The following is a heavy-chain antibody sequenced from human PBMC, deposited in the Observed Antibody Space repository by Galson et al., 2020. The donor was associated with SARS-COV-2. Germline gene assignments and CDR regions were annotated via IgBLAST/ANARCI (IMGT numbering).Heavy chain of an antibody. Sequence: GESLKISCAASGFTFSSYGMHWVRQAPGKGLEWVAVISYDGSNKYYADSVKGRFTISRDNSKNTLYLQMNSLRAEDTAVYYCAKGVGCSGGSCYNTYFDYWGQGTLVTVSS. CDR3: AKGVGCSGGSCYNTYFDY. D-gene: IGHD2-15*01. V-gene: IGHV3-30*18. CDR1: GFTFSSYG. CDR2: ISYDGSNK. J-gene: IGHJ4*02.